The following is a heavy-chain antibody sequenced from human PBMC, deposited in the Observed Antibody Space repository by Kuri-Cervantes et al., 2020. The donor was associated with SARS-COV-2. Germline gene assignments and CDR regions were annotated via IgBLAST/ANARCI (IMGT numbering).Heavy chain of an antibody. D-gene: IGHD3-22*01. Sequence: GGSLRLSCAASGFTFSSYGMHWVRQAPGKGLEWVAFIRYDGSNKYYADSVKGRFTISRDNSKNTLYLQMNSLRAEDTAVYYCAKDPRGVVVITTLFDYWGQGTLVTVSS. J-gene: IGHJ4*02. CDR3: AKDPRGVVVITTLFDY. CDR2: IRYDGSNK. V-gene: IGHV3-30*02. CDR1: GFTFSSYG.